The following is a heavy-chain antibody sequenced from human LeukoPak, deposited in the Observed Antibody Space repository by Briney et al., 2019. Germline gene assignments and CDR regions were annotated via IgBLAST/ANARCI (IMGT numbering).Heavy chain of an antibody. Sequence: SLRLSCAASGFTFSSYAMHWVRQAPGKGLEWVAVISYDGSNKYYADSVKGRFTVSRDNSKNTLYLQMNSLRAEDTAVYYCARVVSSSWDFDYWGQGTLVTVSS. J-gene: IGHJ4*02. CDR2: ISYDGSNK. V-gene: IGHV3-30-3*01. CDR3: ARVVSSSWDFDY. D-gene: IGHD6-13*01. CDR1: GFTFSSYA.